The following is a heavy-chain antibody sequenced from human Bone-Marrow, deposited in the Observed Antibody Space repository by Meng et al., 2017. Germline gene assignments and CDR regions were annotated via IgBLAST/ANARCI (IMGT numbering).Heavy chain of an antibody. CDR3: ARDKAGPRGSYYFDY. CDR2: ISYDGSNK. Sequence: LSLTCAASGFTFSSYAMHWVRQAPGKGLEWVAVISYDGSNKYYADSVKGLFTISRDNSKNTLYLQMNSLRAEDTAVYYCARDKAGPRGSYYFDYWGQGTLVTVSS. J-gene: IGHJ4*02. D-gene: IGHD6-19*01. CDR1: GFTFSSYA. V-gene: IGHV3-30*04.